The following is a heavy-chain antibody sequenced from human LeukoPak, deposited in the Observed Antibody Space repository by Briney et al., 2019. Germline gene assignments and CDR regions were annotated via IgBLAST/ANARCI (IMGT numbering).Heavy chain of an antibody. D-gene: IGHD3-10*02. J-gene: IGHJ5*02. CDR3: ARAPTFGYWFDP. Sequence: KPSGTLSLTCAVSGGSISAGSYYWSWIRQPAGKGLEWIGRIYTSGRTDYNASLKSRVTISVDTSKNHFSLNLTSVTAADTAVYYCARAPTFGYWFDPWGQGTLVTVSS. CDR2: IYTSGRT. CDR1: GGSISAGSYY. V-gene: IGHV4-61*02.